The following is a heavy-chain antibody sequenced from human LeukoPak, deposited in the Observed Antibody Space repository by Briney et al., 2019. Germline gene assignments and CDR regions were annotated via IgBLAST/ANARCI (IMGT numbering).Heavy chain of an antibody. CDR3: AKDIGDSTGYYSDAFDI. V-gene: IGHV3-33*06. CDR2: IWYDGSNK. D-gene: IGHD3-22*01. J-gene: IGHJ3*02. CDR1: GFTFSSYG. Sequence: GRSLRLSCAASGFTFSSYGMHWVRQAPGEGLEWVAVIWYDGSNKYYADSVKGRFTISRDNSKNTLYLQMNSLRAEDTAIYYCAKDIGDSTGYYSDAFDIWGHGTMVTVSS.